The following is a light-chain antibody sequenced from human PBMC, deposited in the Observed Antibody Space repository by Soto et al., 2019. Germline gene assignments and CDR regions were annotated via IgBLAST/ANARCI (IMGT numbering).Light chain of an antibody. V-gene: IGLV1-44*01. CDR1: RSNIGNNA. CDR2: NNN. Sequence: QSVLTQTPSASGTPGQRVTISCSGSRSNIGNNAVSWYQQSPGTAPKLLIYNNNQRPSGVPDRFSGSKSGTSASLAISGLQSEDEADYYCATWDDSLNARGVFGGGTQLTVL. CDR3: ATWDDSLNARGV. J-gene: IGLJ3*02.